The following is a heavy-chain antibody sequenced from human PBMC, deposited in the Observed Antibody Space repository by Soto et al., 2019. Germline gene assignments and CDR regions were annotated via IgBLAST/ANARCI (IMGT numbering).Heavy chain of an antibody. V-gene: IGHV3-74*01. CDR1: GFTFSDYW. Sequence: GGSLRLSCAASGFTFSDYWMHWVRQPPGKGLMWVSRISCDESTTNYADSVKGRFTVSRDNAKSTLYLQMNSLRAEDTAIYYCARDKDYRNWFDPWGQGTLVTVSS. J-gene: IGHJ5*02. D-gene: IGHD4-17*01. CDR3: ARDKDYRNWFDP. CDR2: ISCDESTT.